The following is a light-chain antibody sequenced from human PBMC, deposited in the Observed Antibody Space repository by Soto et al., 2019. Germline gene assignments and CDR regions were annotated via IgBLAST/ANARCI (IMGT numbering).Light chain of an antibody. Sequence: EILMTQSPVTLSVSPGERATLSCRASQSVSSNLAWYQQKPGQAPSLLIYGAFTRATCIPARFSGTGSGTEFTLTISSLQYEDFALYYCQQYNDWPLTFGQGTKVEI. V-gene: IGKV3-15*01. J-gene: IGKJ1*01. CDR1: QSVSSN. CDR2: GAF. CDR3: QQYNDWPLT.